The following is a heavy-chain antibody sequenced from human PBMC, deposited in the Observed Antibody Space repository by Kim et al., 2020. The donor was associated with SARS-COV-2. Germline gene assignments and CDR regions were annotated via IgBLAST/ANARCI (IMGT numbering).Heavy chain of an antibody. CDR3: ARRAGIDIFGHAFDI. Sequence: SETLSLTCTVSGGSISSYYWSWIRQPPGKGLEWIGYIYYSGSTNYNPSLKSRVTISVDTSKNQFSLKLSSVTAADTAVYYCARRAGIDIFGHAFDIWGQGTMVTVSS. D-gene: IGHD1-26*01. V-gene: IGHV4-59*08. J-gene: IGHJ3*02. CDR1: GGSISSYY. CDR2: IYYSGST.